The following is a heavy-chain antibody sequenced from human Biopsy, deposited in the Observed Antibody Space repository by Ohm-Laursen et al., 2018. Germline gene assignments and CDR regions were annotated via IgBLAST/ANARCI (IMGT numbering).Heavy chain of an antibody. D-gene: IGHD3-16*01. CDR1: GFTFSDHN. J-gene: IGHJ3*01. CDR2: IWSSATYK. Sequence: SLRLSCAAAGFTFSDHNMHWVRQAPGKGLEWVAFIWSSATYKAYADSVKGRFTVSRVNSKNTVYLQMNSLSADDTAIYSCVKDGGQTAPYSFDVWGQGTMVTVSS. CDR3: VKDGGQTAPYSFDV. V-gene: IGHV3-33*06.